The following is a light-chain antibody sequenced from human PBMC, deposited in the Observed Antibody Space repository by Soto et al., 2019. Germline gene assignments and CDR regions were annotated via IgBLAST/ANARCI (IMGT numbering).Light chain of an antibody. CDR3: CSCAGSSILV. J-gene: IGLJ2*01. Sequence: QSVLTQPASVSGSPGQSITISCTGTSSDVGSYNLVSWYQQHPGKAPKLMIYEGSKRPSGVSNRFSGSKSGNTASLTISGRQAEDEADYYCCSCAGSSILVFGGGTKLTVL. CDR2: EGS. CDR1: SSDVGSYNL. V-gene: IGLV2-23*01.